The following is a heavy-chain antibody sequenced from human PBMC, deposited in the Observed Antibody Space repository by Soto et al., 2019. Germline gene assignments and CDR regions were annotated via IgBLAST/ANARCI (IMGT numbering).Heavy chain of an antibody. D-gene: IGHD2-21*01. CDR1: GYTFTRNA. CDR3: ARSETAYSRCDY. Sequence: QVQLVQSGAEVKKPGASVILSCKASGYTFTRNAIHWVRQAPGQRLEWIGKIDAGNGNTKYSHKFQGRVTIARDTSASEISMELNILECEDASIYFCARSETAYSRCDYGGQGTLVTVSS. J-gene: IGHJ4*02. CDR2: IDAGNGNT. V-gene: IGHV1-3*01.